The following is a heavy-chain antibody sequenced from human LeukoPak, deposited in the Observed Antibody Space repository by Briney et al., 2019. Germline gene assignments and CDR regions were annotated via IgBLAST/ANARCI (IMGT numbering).Heavy chain of an antibody. D-gene: IGHD1-26*01. CDR3: AARPLWGELLNY. CDR1: GGSLSSSSYY. V-gene: IGHV4-39*07. CDR2: IYYSGST. J-gene: IGHJ4*02. Sequence: PETLSLTCTVSGGSLSSSSYYCGWIRQPPGKGLEWIGSIYYSGSTYYNPSLKRRLTISVDTSKNQFSLKLSSVTAADTAVDYCAARPLWGELLNYWGQGTLVTVSS.